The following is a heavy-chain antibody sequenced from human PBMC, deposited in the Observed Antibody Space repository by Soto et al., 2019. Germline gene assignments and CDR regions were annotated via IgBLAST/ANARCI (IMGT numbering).Heavy chain of an antibody. J-gene: IGHJ3*02. D-gene: IGHD2-2*01. CDR2: IYYSGST. CDR1: GGSISSYY. Sequence: SETLSLTCTVSGGSISSYYWSWIRQPPGKGLEWIGYIYYSGSTNYNPSLKSRVTISVDTSKNQFSLKLSSVTAADTAVYYCARDIVVVAAANNHDGYDIWGQGTKVTVSS. V-gene: IGHV4-59*12. CDR3: ARDIVVVAAANNHDGYDI.